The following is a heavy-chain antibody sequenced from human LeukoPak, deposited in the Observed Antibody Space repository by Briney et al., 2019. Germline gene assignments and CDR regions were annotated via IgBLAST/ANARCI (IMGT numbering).Heavy chain of an antibody. CDR1: GFTFGNSW. V-gene: IGHV3-74*01. CDR2: INADGSTT. CDR3: VVVVEPPDSDGFDV. D-gene: IGHD1-14*01. J-gene: IGHJ3*01. Sequence: GGSLRLSCAASGFTFGNSWVHWVRQAPGKGLVWVPLINADGSTTTYADSVKGRFTISRDNARNTLSLQMNSLTIEDTAVYYCVVVVEPPDSDGFDVWGQGTMITVSS.